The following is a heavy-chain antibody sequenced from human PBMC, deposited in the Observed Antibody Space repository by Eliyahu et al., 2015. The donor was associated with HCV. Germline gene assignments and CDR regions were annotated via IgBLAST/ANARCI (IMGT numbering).Heavy chain of an antibody. D-gene: IGHD3-9*01. J-gene: IGHJ4*02. CDR1: SRGXA. CDR3: ARDILTGYFDY. Sequence: EVQLLESGGGLVQPGGSXXXXCAVSSRGXAISXVRQAPGKGLEWVSTISTYGDAIYYADSVRGRFTTSRDNSKNTGYLQMNSLRADDTAVYYCARDILTGYFDYWGQGTRVTVSS. V-gene: IGHV3-23*01. CDR2: ISTYGDAI.